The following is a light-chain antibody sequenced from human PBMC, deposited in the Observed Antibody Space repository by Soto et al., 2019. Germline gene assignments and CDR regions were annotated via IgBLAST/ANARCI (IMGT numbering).Light chain of an antibody. CDR3: YAGSSTYV. CDR1: SSDVGSYNL. V-gene: IGLV2-23*01. J-gene: IGLJ1*01. Sequence: QSALTQPASVSGSPGQSITISCTGISSDVGSYNLVSWYQQHPGKAPKVMIYEGSKRPSGVSNRFSGSKSGNTASLTISGLQDEDEADYYCYAGSSTYVFGTGTKLTVL. CDR2: EGS.